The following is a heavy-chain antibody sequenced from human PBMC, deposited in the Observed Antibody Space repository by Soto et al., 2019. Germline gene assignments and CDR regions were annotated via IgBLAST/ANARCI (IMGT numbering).Heavy chain of an antibody. V-gene: IGHV4-59*11. J-gene: IGHJ4*02. CDR3: TRANWYYEY. CDR2: IDYNGNT. Sequence: QVQLQESGPGLVKPSETLSLTCSVSGGSISNHYWSWIRQPPGKGLEWIGYIDYNGNTNYNPSLKGRVTMSVDTSRNQIALKLTTVTAADTAVYYCTRANWYYEYWGQGTLVTVSS. D-gene: IGHD7-27*01. CDR1: GGSISNHY.